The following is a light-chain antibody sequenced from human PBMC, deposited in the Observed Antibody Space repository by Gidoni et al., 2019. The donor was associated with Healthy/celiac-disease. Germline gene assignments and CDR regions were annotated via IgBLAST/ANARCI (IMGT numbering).Light chain of an antibody. Sequence: DIAITKPPDSLAVSLGERATINCKSSQSVLYSSNNKNYLAWYQQTPGQPPKLIIYWASTRESGVPDRFSGSGSGKDFTLTISSLQAEDVAVYYCQQYYSTPYTFGQGTKLEIK. CDR3: QQYYSTPYT. CDR1: QSVLYSSNNKNY. J-gene: IGKJ2*01. CDR2: WAS. V-gene: IGKV4-1*01.